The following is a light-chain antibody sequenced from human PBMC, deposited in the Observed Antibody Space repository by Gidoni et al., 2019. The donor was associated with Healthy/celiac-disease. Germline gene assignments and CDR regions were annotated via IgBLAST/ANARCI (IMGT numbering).Light chain of an antibody. CDR2: KDS. J-gene: IGLJ2*01. Sequence: SYELTQPPSVSGSPGQTARITCSGDALPKQYAYWYQQKPGQAPVLVIYKDSERPSGIPERFSGSSSGTTVTLTINGVQAEDEADYYCQSADSSGTYVVFGGGTKLTVL. V-gene: IGLV3-25*02. CDR1: ALPKQY. CDR3: QSADSSGTYVV.